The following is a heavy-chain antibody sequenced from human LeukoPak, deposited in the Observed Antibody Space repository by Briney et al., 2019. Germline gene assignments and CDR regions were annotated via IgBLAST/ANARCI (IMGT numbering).Heavy chain of an antibody. CDR3: ARDYCGGDCPPD. CDR2: IYPSGGST. D-gene: IGHD2-21*02. Sequence: GASVKVSCKASGYTFTSYYMHWVRQAPGQGLEWMGIIYPSGGSTSYAQKFQGRVTMTRDTSTSTVYMELSSLRSEDTAVYYCARDYCGGDCPPDWGQGTLVTVSS. V-gene: IGHV1-46*01. CDR1: GYTFTSYY. J-gene: IGHJ1*01.